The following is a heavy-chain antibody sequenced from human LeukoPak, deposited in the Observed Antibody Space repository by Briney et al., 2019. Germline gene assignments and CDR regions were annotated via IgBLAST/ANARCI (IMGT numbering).Heavy chain of an antibody. CDR1: GFTFSDHY. Sequence: GGSLRLSCAASGFTFSDHYMDWVRQAPGKGLEWVGRTRNKANSYTTEYAASVKGRFTISRDDSENSLYLQMNSLKTEDTAVYYCARRGPNSSGWYGYFDYWGQGTLVTVSS. CDR3: ARRGPNSSGWYGYFDY. J-gene: IGHJ4*02. CDR2: TRNKANSYTT. V-gene: IGHV3-72*01. D-gene: IGHD6-19*01.